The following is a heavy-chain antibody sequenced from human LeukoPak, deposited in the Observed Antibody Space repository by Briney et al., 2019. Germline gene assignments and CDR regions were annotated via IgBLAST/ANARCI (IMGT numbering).Heavy chain of an antibody. CDR1: GFTFTTYS. Sequence: KPGGSLGLSCEASGFTFTTYSMTWVRQAPGKGLEWVSIISSGSSAIFSADALKGRFTISRDDAKNLLYLDMNSLRAEDTAVYYCARGHTAVTRHFDFWGQGTLVTVSS. CDR3: ARGHTAVTRHFDF. J-gene: IGHJ4*02. V-gene: IGHV3-21*01. CDR2: ISSGSSAI. D-gene: IGHD4-17*01.